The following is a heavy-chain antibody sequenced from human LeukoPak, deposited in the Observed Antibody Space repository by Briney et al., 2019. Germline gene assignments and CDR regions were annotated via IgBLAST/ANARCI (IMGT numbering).Heavy chain of an antibody. CDR2: IQYDGTKK. J-gene: IGHJ4*02. CDR3: AKDNAGLYKAPTPKIDY. V-gene: IGHV3-30*02. D-gene: IGHD4/OR15-4a*01. Sequence: GGSLRLSCAASGFTFNLYCIHWVRQAPGMGLEWVAFIQYDGTKKYYAASVKGRFTISRDNSNNTVYVQLNSLRVEDTAFYYCAKDNAGLYKAPTPKIDYWGQGTLVTVSS. CDR1: GFTFNLYC.